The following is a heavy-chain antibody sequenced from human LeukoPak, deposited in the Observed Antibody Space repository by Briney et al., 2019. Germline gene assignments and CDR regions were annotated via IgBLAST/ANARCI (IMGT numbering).Heavy chain of an antibody. CDR1: GGSISSYY. D-gene: IGHD6-13*01. V-gene: IGHV4-4*07. Sequence: SETLSLTCTVSGGSISSYYWSWIRQPAGKGLEWIGRIYTSGSTNYNPSLKSRVTMSVDTSKNQFSLKLSSVTAADAAVYYCARDLGYSSSWSPHYMDVWGKGTTVTVSS. CDR2: IYTSGST. CDR3: ARDLGYSSSWSPHYMDV. J-gene: IGHJ6*03.